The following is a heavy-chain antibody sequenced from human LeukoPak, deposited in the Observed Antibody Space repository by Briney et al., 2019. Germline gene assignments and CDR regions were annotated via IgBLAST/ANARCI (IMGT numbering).Heavy chain of an antibody. CDR2: FSGSAGST. D-gene: IGHD3-10*01. Sequence: PGGSLRLSCAASGFTFSSYALSWVRQGPGKGLEWVSTFSGSAGSTYYADSVKGRFIISRDTSNNTLYLQMNSLRAEDTAVYYCARVTYGSGTYGAFDYWGQGTLVTVSS. CDR3: ARVTYGSGTYGAFDY. J-gene: IGHJ4*02. V-gene: IGHV3-23*01. CDR1: GFTFSSYA.